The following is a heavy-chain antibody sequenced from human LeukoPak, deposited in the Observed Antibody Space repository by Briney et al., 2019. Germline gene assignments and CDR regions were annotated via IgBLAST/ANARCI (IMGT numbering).Heavy chain of an antibody. Sequence: SGPTLVNPTQTLTLTCTFSGFSPSTSGMSVGWIRQPPGKALEWLARIDWDDDKYYGTSLKTRLTISKDTSKNQVVLTMTNMDPVDTATYYCARIRDWVFDYWGQGTLVTVSS. CDR1: GFSPSTSGMS. V-gene: IGHV2-70*11. J-gene: IGHJ4*02. CDR2: IDWDDDK. CDR3: ARIRDWVFDY. D-gene: IGHD3-9*01.